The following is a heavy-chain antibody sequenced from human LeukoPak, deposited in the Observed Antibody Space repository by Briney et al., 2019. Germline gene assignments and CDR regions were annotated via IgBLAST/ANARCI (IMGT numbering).Heavy chain of an antibody. CDR2: INPNSGGK. CDR1: GYTFTGYY. Sequence: GASVKVSCKASGYTFTGYYMYWVRQAPGQGLEWMGWINPNSGGKNYAQKCQGRVTMTRDTSISTAYMELSRLRSDDTAVYYCARGEGISITIFGVVLDYWGQGTLVTVSS. D-gene: IGHD3-3*01. V-gene: IGHV1-2*02. CDR3: ARGEGISITIFGVVLDY. J-gene: IGHJ4*02.